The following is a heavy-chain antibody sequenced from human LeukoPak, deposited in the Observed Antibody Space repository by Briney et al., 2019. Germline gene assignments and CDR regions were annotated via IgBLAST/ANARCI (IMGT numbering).Heavy chain of an antibody. V-gene: IGHV4-4*07. J-gene: IGHJ4*02. Sequence: TPSETLSLTCTVSGGSISRYYWGWMRQPAGKGLEWVGRIYTSGSTNYNPSLKSRVSMSVDTSKNQFSLKLSSVTAADTAVYYCAKFFTTDYYFDYWGQGTLVTVSS. CDR2: IYTSGST. CDR1: GGSISRYY. CDR3: AKFFTTDYYFDY. D-gene: IGHD3-22*01.